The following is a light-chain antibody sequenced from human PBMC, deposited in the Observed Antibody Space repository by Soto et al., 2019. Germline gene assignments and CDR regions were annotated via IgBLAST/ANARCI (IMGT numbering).Light chain of an antibody. CDR1: QGISSW. V-gene: IGKV1-5*01. Sequence: DIQMTQSPSTLSASVGDRVTITCRASQGISSWLAWYQQKPGKAPKLLIYDASILESGVPSRFSGSGSGTEFTLTISSLQPDDFATYYCQQYNSYSRTFGQGTKVEIK. CDR3: QQYNSYSRT. CDR2: DAS. J-gene: IGKJ1*01.